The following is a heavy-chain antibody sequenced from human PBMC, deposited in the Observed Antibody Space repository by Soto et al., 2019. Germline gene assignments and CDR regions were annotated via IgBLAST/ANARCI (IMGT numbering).Heavy chain of an antibody. D-gene: IGHD3-9*01. J-gene: IGHJ5*02. CDR3: AKDADVLRNFDWSYYFDA. V-gene: IGHV3-23*01. CDR1: GFTFRSYT. CDR2: ISDSGTSA. Sequence: EVQLLESGGGLVKPGGSLRLSCVGSGFTFRSYTMSWVRQAPGKGLEWVSGISDSGTSASYADSVKGRFTISRDNSKNTLYLDLNGLRAEDTAMYYCAKDADVLRNFDWSYYFDAWGQGAPVTVSS.